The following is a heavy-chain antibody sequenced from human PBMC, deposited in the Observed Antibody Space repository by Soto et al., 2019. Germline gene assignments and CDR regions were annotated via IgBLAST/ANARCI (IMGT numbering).Heavy chain of an antibody. Sequence: SQALSLACAISGDSVSSNSAAWNWIRQSPSRGLEWLGRTYYRSKWYNDYAVSVKSRITINPDTSKNQFSLQLNSVTPEDTAVYYCARQRECGRTFCSGGHDAFDIWGQGTMVTVSS. J-gene: IGHJ3*02. V-gene: IGHV6-1*01. CDR1: GDSVSSNSAA. CDR3: ARQRECGRTFCSGGHDAFDI. D-gene: IGHD2-15*01. CDR2: TYYRSKWYN.